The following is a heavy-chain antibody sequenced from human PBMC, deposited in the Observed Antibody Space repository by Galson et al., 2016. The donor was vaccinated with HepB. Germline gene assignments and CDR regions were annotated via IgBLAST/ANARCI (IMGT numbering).Heavy chain of an antibody. CDR1: GFTVSTYA. CDR2: IVGGGEDT. CDR3: SRGAAADRVDWFNP. V-gene: IGHV3-23*01. J-gene: IGHJ5*02. Sequence: SLRLSCAVSGFTVSTYAMTWVRQAPGKGLEWVSTIVGGGEDTFYAASVKGRFTIARDNSKNTYYLQMNDLRVEETAVYYCSRGAAADRVDWFNPWGQGTLVTVSS. D-gene: IGHD6-13*01.